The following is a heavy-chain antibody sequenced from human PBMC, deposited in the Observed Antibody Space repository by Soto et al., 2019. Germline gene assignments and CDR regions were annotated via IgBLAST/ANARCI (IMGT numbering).Heavy chain of an antibody. CDR1: GVSIGSNYY. CDR3: VRSLGWYAGDY. J-gene: IGHJ4*02. Sequence: QVLLQESGPGLVQPSGTLSLSCAVSGVSIGSNYYCGWVRQPPGKGREWLWDTSHIGRVIYNQSLKSRCTISMDRSQNQFSLKLDSMTAADTAVYYCVRSLGWYAGDYWRQGTLVIVSS. D-gene: IGHD6-19*01. CDR2: TSHIGRV. V-gene: IGHV4-4*02.